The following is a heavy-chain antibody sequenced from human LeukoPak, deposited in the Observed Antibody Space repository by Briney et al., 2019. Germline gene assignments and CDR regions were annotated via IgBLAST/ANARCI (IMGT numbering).Heavy chain of an antibody. Sequence: PSQTLSLTCTVSGDSISSGSYYWSWIRQPAGKGLEWIGPAGKGLAWIGHISTSGSTNYNPSLKSRVTISVDTSKNQFSLKLSSVTAADTAVYYCVRGRYSSGWFKDKNWFDPWGQGIPVTVSS. J-gene: IGHJ5*02. CDR1: GDSISSGSYY. V-gene: IGHV4-61*09. CDR2: ISTSGST. CDR3: VRGRYSSGWFKDKNWFDP. D-gene: IGHD6-19*01.